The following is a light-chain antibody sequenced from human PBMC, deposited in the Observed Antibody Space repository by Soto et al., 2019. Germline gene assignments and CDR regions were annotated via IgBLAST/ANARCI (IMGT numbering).Light chain of an antibody. CDR3: HQYGSSPLT. Sequence: EIVLTQSPGTLSLSPGETATLSCRASETVDTSPLGWYQQKPGRAPSLLIYSASRRATGIPDRFDASGSATDFTLTISRLEPEDFAVYYCHQYGSSPLTFGGGTKVDIK. V-gene: IGKV3-20*01. CDR1: ETVDTSP. J-gene: IGKJ4*01. CDR2: SAS.